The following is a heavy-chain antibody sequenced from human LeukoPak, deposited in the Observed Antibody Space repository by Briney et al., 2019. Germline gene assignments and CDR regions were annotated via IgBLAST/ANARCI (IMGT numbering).Heavy chain of an antibody. CDR3: AREAYKYDSSDYHYAGAFDY. Sequence: AETLSLTCTVSGGSISSYYWSWIRQFAGKGLEWMGRLYTSGSTDYNPTLKSRVTISADTSKNQFSLKLSSVTAADTAVYYCAREAYKYDSSDYHYAGAFDYWGQGTLVTVSS. V-gene: IGHV4-4*07. CDR2: LYTSGST. D-gene: IGHD3-22*01. CDR1: GGSISSYY. J-gene: IGHJ4*02.